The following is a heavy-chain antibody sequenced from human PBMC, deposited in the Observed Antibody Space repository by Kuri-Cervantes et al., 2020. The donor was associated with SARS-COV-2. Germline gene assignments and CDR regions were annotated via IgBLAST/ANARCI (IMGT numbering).Heavy chain of an antibody. CDR1: GASISSRNYY. Sequence: GSLRLSCTVSGASISSRNYYWGWIRQPPGKGLEWIGSISYSGTTSHNPSLKSRVTISLDTSKNQFSLRLTSVTAADSAVYYCARHLGGYGDRGFDFWGQGTLVTVSS. CDR3: ARHLGGYGDRGFDF. D-gene: IGHD4-17*01. J-gene: IGHJ4*02. V-gene: IGHV4-39*01. CDR2: ISYSGTT.